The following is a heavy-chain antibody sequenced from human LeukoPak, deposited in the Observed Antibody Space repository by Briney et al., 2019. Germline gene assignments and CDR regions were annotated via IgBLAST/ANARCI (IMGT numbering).Heavy chain of an antibody. J-gene: IGHJ1*01. V-gene: IGHV3-23*01. D-gene: IGHD6-6*01. CDR3: AKDPLEQLSTIYFQN. CDR2: IGGSGDST. Sequence: AGGSLRLSCAASGFTFSSHTMSWVRQAPGKGLEWVSAIGGSGDSTYYADSVKGRFTISRDNSQNTLYLQMNSLRAEDTAVYYCAKDPLEQLSTIYFQNWGQGTLVTVSS. CDR1: GFTFSSHT.